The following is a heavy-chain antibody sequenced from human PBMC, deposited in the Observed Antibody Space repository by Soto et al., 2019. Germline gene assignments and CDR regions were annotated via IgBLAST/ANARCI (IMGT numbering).Heavy chain of an antibody. V-gene: IGHV1-69*02. J-gene: IGHJ3*02. D-gene: IGHD6-13*01. CDR2: IIPILGIA. CDR1: GGTFSSHT. CDR3: ASGNIAAAGSFAFDI. Sequence: QVQLGQTGAEVKKPGSSVKVSCKASGGTFSSHTISWVRQGPGQGLEWMGRIIPILGIANYAQKFQGRVTITADKSTSTAYMELSSLRSEDTAVYYCASGNIAAAGSFAFDIWGQGTMVTVSS.